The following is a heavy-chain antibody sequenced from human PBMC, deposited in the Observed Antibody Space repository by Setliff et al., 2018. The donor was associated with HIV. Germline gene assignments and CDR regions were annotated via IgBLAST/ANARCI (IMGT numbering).Heavy chain of an antibody. CDR3: AKSCDVPSKPGPYYYSMDV. Sequence: GGSLRLSCAASGFTFSSYSMNWVRQAPGKGLEWVSSISSSSNKFYADSVKGRFTISRDNSKNTLFLQLNSLRVDDTAVYYCAKSCDVPSKPGPYYYSMDVWGKGTTVTVSS. CDR1: GFTFSSYS. D-gene: IGHD2-2*01. J-gene: IGHJ6*03. CDR2: ISSSSNK. V-gene: IGHV3-21*01.